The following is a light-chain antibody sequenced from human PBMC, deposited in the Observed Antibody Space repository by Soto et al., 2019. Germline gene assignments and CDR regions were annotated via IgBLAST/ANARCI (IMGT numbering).Light chain of an antibody. CDR2: EVS. V-gene: IGKV2D-29*02. J-gene: IGKJ5*01. Sequence: VMTETPLSLSVAPVQPASISGXSSRSVLHITGETFLFWYLQKPGQSPQLLIYEVSTRVSGVPDRFSGSGSGTDFTLEISRVETDDVGIYYCMQSTQLPPTFGQGTRLEI. CDR1: RSVLHITGETF. CDR3: MQSTQLPPT.